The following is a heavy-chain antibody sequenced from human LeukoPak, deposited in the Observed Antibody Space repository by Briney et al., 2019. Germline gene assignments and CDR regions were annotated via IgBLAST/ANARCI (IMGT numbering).Heavy chain of an antibody. CDR2: ISYDGSNE. J-gene: IGHJ4*02. CDR3: ARDWGTGPSCPDC. D-gene: IGHD7-27*01. V-gene: IGHV3-30*03. Sequence: PGRSLRLSCAASGFTFSGYGMDWVRQGPGKGLGWVAFISYDGSNEYYADSVKGRFTIPRHNSKNPHYLQMNSLSAEHTALYYCARDWGTGPSCPDCWGQGTLVTVSS. CDR1: GFTFSGYG.